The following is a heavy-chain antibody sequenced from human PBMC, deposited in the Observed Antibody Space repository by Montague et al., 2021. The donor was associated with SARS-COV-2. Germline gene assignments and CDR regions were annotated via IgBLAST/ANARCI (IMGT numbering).Heavy chain of an antibody. J-gene: IGHJ5*02. V-gene: IGHV4-39*01. CDR1: GDSIRSSGYY. CDR3: ARLGFVELWLNLGWFDP. Sequence: SETLSLTCSVSGDSIRSSGYYWGWIRQPPGKGLEWIGTVYYSGSTNYNPSLKSRVTMPVDTSKNQFSLELMSVTAADTAVYYCARLGFVELWLNLGWFDPWGQGTLVTVSS. CDR2: VYYSGST. D-gene: IGHD3-16*02.